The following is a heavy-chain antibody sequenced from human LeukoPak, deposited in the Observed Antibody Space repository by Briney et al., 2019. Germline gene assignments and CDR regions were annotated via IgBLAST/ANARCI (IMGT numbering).Heavy chain of an antibody. CDR2: IYYSGST. J-gene: IGHJ5*02. V-gene: IGHV4-59*08. Sequence: PSETLSLTCTVSGGSISSYYWSWIRQPPGKGLEWIGYIYYSGSTNYNPSLKSRVTISVDTSKNQFSLNLSSVTAADTAVYYCARHYYDILTGFDPWGQGTLVTVSS. D-gene: IGHD3-9*01. CDR1: GGSISSYY. CDR3: ARHYYDILTGFDP.